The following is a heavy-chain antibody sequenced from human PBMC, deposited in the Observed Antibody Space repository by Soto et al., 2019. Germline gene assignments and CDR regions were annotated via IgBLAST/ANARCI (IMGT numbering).Heavy chain of an antibody. J-gene: IGHJ5*02. D-gene: IGHD1-26*01. CDR3: ARVLVPNFFDP. CDR2: IIPLFDTV. Sequence: QVQLVQSGAEVKKPGSSVKVSCKTSGGTFSSYGISWIRQAPGQGLEWMGGIIPLFDTVNYAQKFQGRLTITEDKSTSTAHMQLNSLRSDDTAVYYCARVLVPNFFDPWGQGTLVIVSS. CDR1: GGTFSSYG. V-gene: IGHV1-69*06.